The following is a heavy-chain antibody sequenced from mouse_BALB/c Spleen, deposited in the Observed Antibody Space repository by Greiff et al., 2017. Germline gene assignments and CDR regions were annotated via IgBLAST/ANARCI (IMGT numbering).Heavy chain of an antibody. CDR1: GFSLSTSGMG. CDR3: ARRGYGNHYFDY. J-gene: IGHJ2*01. D-gene: IGHD2-10*02. V-gene: IGHV8-8*01. CDR2: IWWDDDK. Sequence: QVTLKVSGPGLLQPSQTLSLTCSFSGFSLSTSGMGVGWIRQPSGKGLEWLAHIWWDDDKRYNPALKSRLTISKDTSSNQVFLKIAIVDTADTAAYYCARRGYGNHYFDYWGQGTTLTVSS.